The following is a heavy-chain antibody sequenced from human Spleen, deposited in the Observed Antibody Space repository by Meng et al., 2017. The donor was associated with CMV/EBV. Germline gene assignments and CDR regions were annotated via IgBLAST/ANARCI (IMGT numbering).Heavy chain of an antibody. V-gene: IGHV4-34*01. CDR2: INHSGGT. CDR1: GGSFSTYY. D-gene: IGHD6-13*01. Sequence: GSLRLSCAVYGGSFSTYYWSWIRQPPGKGLEWIGEINHSGGTNYNPSLKSRVTISVDTSKNQFSLKLSSVTAADTAVYYCARDCVHQRKQLPPPYYYGMDVWGQGTTVTVSS. CDR3: ARDCVHQRKQLPPPYYYGMDV. J-gene: IGHJ6*02.